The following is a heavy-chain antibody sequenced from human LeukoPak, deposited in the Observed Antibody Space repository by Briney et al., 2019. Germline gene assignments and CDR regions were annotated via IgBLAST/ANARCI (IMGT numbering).Heavy chain of an antibody. CDR1: GFTFSSYA. J-gene: IGHJ4*02. Sequence: PGASLRLSRAASGFTFSSYAMSWVRQAPGKGLEWVSVISGRGGSTYYADSVKGRFIISRDNSKNTLYLQMTSLRVEDTAVYYCSKDLYDFWSGYYPIDYWGQGTLVTVSS. V-gene: IGHV3-23*01. D-gene: IGHD3/OR15-3a*01. CDR3: SKDLYDFWSGYYPIDY. CDR2: ISGRGGST.